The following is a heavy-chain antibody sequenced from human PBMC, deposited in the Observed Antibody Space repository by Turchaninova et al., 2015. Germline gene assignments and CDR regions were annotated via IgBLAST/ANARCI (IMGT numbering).Heavy chain of an antibody. CDR3: ARGRGVSVIHYFDY. Sequence: QVQLVQSGAEVRTPGASVKVSCKASGYTFTGYYMDRGRQAPGQGLEWMGRIHPNSGGTNYALKFQGRVTMTRDTSINTTYMELTGLRSDDTAVYYCARGRGVSVIHYFDYWGQGTLVTVSS. CDR1: GYTFTGYY. CDR2: IHPNSGGT. V-gene: IGHV1-2*06. J-gene: IGHJ4*02. D-gene: IGHD2-21*01.